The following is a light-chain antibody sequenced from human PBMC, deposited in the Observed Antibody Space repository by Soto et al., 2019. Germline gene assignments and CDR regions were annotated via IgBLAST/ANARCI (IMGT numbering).Light chain of an antibody. J-gene: IGKJ1*01. CDR2: KAS. V-gene: IGKV1-5*03. CDR3: QQYGSSPPLT. Sequence: DIQMTQSPSTLSASLGDRATITCRASQSVGSWLAWYQQKPGKAPKLLIYKASSIATGVPSRFSGIGSGTEFSITSSSLQSDDFAGYHCQQYGSSPPLTFGQGTKVEIK. CDR1: QSVGSW.